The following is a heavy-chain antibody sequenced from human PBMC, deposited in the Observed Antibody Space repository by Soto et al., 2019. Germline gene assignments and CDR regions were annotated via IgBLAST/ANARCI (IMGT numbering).Heavy chain of an antibody. Sequence: QVQLVQSGAEVKKPGSSVKVSCKASGGTFSSYTISWVRQAPGQGLEWMGRIIPIRGIANYAQKFQGRVTITADKSTSTAYMELSSLRSEDTAVYYCASSTVTTGLDAFDIWGQGTMVTVSS. V-gene: IGHV1-69*02. J-gene: IGHJ3*02. CDR3: ASSTVTTGLDAFDI. D-gene: IGHD4-17*01. CDR1: GGTFSSYT. CDR2: IIPIRGIA.